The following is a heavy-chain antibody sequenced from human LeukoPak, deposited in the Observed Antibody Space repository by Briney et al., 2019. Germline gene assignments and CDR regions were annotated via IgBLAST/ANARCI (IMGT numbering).Heavy chain of an antibody. CDR2: IYYSGST. CDR1: GGSISSSSYY. V-gene: IGHV4-39*07. Sequence: PSETLSLTCTVSGGSISSSSYYWGWIRQPPGKGLEWIGSIYYSGSTYYNPSLKSRVTISVDTSKNQFSLKLSSVTAADTAVYYCASNLDTAMVGDAFDIWGQGTMVTVSS. J-gene: IGHJ3*02. D-gene: IGHD5-18*01. CDR3: ASNLDTAMVGDAFDI.